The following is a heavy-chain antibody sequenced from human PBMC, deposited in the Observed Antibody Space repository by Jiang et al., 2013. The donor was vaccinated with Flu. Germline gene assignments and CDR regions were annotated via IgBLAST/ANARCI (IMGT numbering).Heavy chain of an antibody. V-gene: IGHV4-4*07. D-gene: IGHD3-9*01. J-gene: IGHJ4*02. CDR3: ARDEISFYDILTGYSNSFDY. CDR1: GGSISSSY. CDR2: INTSGTT. Sequence: PGLVKPSETLSLTCTVSGGSISSSYWSWIRQPAGKGLEWIGRINTSGTTNYNPSLKSRVTMSVDTSKNQFSLELNSVTAADTAVYYCARDEISFYDILTGYSNSFDYWGQGTLVTVSS.